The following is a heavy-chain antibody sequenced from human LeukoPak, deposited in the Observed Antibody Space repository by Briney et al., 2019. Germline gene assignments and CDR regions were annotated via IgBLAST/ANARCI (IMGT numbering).Heavy chain of an antibody. CDR1: GGTFSSYA. D-gene: IGHD1-7*01. V-gene: IGHV1-69*04. Sequence: GASVKVSCKASGGTFSSYAISWVRQAPGQGLEWLGRIIPILGIANYAQKFQGRVTITADKSTSTAYMELSSLRSEDTAVYYCARDPFTGTTDHFDYWGQGTLVTVSS. CDR3: ARDPFTGTTDHFDY. CDR2: IIPILGIA. J-gene: IGHJ4*02.